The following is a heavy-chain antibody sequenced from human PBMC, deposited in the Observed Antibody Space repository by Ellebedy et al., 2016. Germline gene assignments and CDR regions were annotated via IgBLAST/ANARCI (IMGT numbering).Heavy chain of an antibody. Sequence: SLKISXAASGFTFDDYAMHWVRQAPGKGLEWVSGISWNSGSIGYADSVKGRFTISRDNAKNSLYLQMNSLRAEDTALYYCAKGSFGGIAAAGSNWFNPWGQGTLVTVSS. J-gene: IGHJ5*02. CDR3: AKGSFGGIAAAGSNWFNP. V-gene: IGHV3-9*01. D-gene: IGHD6-13*01. CDR1: GFTFDDYA. CDR2: ISWNSGSI.